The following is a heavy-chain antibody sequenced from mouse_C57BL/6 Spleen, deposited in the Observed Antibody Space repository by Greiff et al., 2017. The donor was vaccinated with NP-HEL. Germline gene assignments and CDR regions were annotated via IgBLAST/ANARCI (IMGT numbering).Heavy chain of an antibody. J-gene: IGHJ3*01. CDR2: IYPGSGST. Sequence: QVQLQQPGAELVKPGASVKMSCKASGYTFTSYWITWVKQRPGQGLEWIGDIYPGSGSTNYNEKFKSKATLTVDTSSSTAYMQLSSLTSEDSAVYYWARRYYYGSSFLFAYWGQGTLVTVSA. D-gene: IGHD1-1*01. CDR1: GYTFTSYW. V-gene: IGHV1-55*01. CDR3: ARRYYYGSSFLFAY.